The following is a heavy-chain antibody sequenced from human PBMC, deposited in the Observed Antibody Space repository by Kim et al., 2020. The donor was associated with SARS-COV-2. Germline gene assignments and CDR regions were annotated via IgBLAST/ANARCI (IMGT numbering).Heavy chain of an antibody. CDR1: GFTFSSYA. CDR2: ISYDGSNK. Sequence: GGSLRLSCAASGFTFSSYAMHWVRQAPGKGLEWVAVISYDGSNKYYADSVKGRFTISRDNSKNTLYLQMNSLRAEDTAVYYCARVRDDGYNYPLDYWGQGTLVTVSS. CDR3: ARVRDDGYNYPLDY. V-gene: IGHV3-30-3*01. J-gene: IGHJ4*02. D-gene: IGHD5-12*01.